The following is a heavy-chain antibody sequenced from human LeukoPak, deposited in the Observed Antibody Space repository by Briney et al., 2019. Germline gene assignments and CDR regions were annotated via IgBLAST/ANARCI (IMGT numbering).Heavy chain of an antibody. J-gene: IGHJ4*02. CDR2: IYPNGNT. Sequence: SETLSLTCTVSGGSISSYYWNWIRQPPGKGLEWIGYIYPNGNTNYNSSLKSRVTISADTSKNQLSLNLKSLTAADTAVYYCARDLADNSGILFDYWGQGALVTVSS. CDR3: ARDLADNSGILFDY. V-gene: IGHV4-59*01. D-gene: IGHD2-21*02. CDR1: GGSISSYY.